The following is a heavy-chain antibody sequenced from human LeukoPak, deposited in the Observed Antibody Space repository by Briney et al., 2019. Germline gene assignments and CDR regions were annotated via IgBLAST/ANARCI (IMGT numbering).Heavy chain of an antibody. CDR1: GFTVSSNY. J-gene: IGHJ2*01. CDR2: IYSGGST. Sequence: PGGSLRLSCAASGFTVSSNYMSWVRQAPGKWLEWVSVIYSGGSTYYADSVKGRFTISRDNSKNTLYLQMNSLRAEDTAVYYCARTPEMATTYWYFDLWGRGTLVTVSS. CDR3: ARTPEMATTYWYFDL. V-gene: IGHV3-53*01. D-gene: IGHD5-24*01.